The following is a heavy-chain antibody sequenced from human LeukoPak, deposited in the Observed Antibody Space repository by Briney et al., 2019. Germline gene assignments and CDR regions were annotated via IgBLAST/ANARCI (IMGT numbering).Heavy chain of an antibody. V-gene: IGHV1-2*02. J-gene: IGHJ3*02. D-gene: IGHD2-15*01. CDR2: INPNSGGT. CDR3: ARVRGCSGGSCYEAFDI. CDR1: RYTFTGYY. Sequence: APVKVSCKASRYTFTGYYMHWVRQAPGQGLEWMGWINPNSGGTNYAQKCQGRVTMTRDTSISTAYMELSRLRSDDTAVYYCARVRGCSGGSCYEAFDIWGQGTMVTVSS.